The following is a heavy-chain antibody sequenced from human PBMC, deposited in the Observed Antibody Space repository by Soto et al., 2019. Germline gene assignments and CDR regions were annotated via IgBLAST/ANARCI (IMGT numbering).Heavy chain of an antibody. CDR1: EYSFTSYW. CDR2: IYPGDSDT. V-gene: IGHV5-51*01. Sequence: GESLRISWQGSEYSFTSYWIAWVRQMPGKGLEWMGSIYPGDSDTSYSPSFQGQVTISADKSISTAYLQWSSLKASDTAMYYCARRGADIVLVADYYGMDVWGQGTTVTV. CDR3: ARRGADIVLVADYYGMDV. D-gene: IGHD2-2*01. J-gene: IGHJ6*02.